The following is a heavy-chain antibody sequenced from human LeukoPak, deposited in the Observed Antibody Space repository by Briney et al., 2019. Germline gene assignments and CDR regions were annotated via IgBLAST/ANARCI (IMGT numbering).Heavy chain of an antibody. CDR3: ARGSSSGFDY. V-gene: IGHV4-34*01. Sequence: SETLSLTCAVYGGSFSGYYWSWIRQPPGKGLEWIGEINHSGSTNYKPSLKSRVTISVDTSKNQFSLKLSSVTAAETAVYYCARGSSSGFDYWGQGTLVTVSS. J-gene: IGHJ4*02. CDR2: INHSGST. D-gene: IGHD3-22*01. CDR1: GGSFSGYY.